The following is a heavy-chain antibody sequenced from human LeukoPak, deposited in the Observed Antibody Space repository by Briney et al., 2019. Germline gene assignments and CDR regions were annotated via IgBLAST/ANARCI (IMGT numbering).Heavy chain of an antibody. CDR2: IYYSGST. D-gene: IGHD6-19*01. Sequence: PSETLSLTCTVSGGSISSYYWSWIRQPPGKGLEWIGYIYYSGSTNYNPSLKSRVTISVDTSKNQFSLKLSPVTAADTAVYYCARSSGWYQPFDYWGQGTVVTVSS. CDR1: GGSISSYY. CDR3: ARSSGWYQPFDY. J-gene: IGHJ4*02. V-gene: IGHV4-59*01.